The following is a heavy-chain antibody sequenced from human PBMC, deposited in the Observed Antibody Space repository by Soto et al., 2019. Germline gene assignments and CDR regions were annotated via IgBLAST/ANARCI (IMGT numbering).Heavy chain of an antibody. CDR2: VYSGGAT. CDR3: ARVPGRL. Sequence: QLVETGGGLIQPGTSLTLSCAASGFSASRNYMTWVRQAPGKGLEGVSFVYSGGATFYADSVKGRFILSRDDSQNTMYLQMNNLRAEDTAVYYCARVPGRLWGRGTLVTVAS. J-gene: IGHJ4*02. D-gene: IGHD3-10*01. V-gene: IGHV3-53*02. CDR1: GFSASRNY.